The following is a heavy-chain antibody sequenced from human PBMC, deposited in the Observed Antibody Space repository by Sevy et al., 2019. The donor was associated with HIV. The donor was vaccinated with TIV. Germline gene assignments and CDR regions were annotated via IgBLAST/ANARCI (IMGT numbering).Heavy chain of an antibody. D-gene: IGHD1-1*01. CDR3: ARRDPQLLYAMDV. V-gene: IGHV4-59*01. CDR2: IFYTKST. J-gene: IGHJ6*02. CDR1: GDSMSGYY. Sequence: SETLSLTCGVSGDSMSGYYWNWIRQPPGKGLEWIGYIFYTKSTTYNSSLKSRVTISKDTSKNQFSLKLSSVTAADTAVYYCARRDPQLLYAMDVWGQGTTVTVSS.